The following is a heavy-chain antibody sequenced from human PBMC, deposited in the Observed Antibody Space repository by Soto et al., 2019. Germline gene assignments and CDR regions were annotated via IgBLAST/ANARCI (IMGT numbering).Heavy chain of an antibody. J-gene: IGHJ6*03. V-gene: IGHV1-69*04. CDR2: IIPILGIA. Sequence: ASVKVSCKASEGTFSSYTISWVRQAPGQGLEWMGRIIPILGIANYAQKFQGRVTITADKSTSTAYMELSSLRSEDTAVYYCARERDGCSGGSCYDSPHSTYYYYYMDVWGKGTTVTVSS. D-gene: IGHD2-15*01. CDR1: EGTFSSYT. CDR3: ARERDGCSGGSCYDSPHSTYYYYYMDV.